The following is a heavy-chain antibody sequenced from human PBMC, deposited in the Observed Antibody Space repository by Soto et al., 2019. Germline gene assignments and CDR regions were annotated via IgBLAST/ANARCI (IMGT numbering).Heavy chain of an antibody. Sequence: EVQLVESGGGLVQPGGSLRLSCAASGFTFSSYSMNWVRQAPGKGLEWVSYISSSSSTIYYADSVKGRFTISRDNAKHSRYLQMNSLRDEDTAVYYCARGRSYHNYYYYYGMDVWGQGTTVTVSS. J-gene: IGHJ6*02. D-gene: IGHD1-26*01. CDR3: ARGRSYHNYYYYYGMDV. V-gene: IGHV3-48*02. CDR2: ISSSSSTI. CDR1: GFTFSSYS.